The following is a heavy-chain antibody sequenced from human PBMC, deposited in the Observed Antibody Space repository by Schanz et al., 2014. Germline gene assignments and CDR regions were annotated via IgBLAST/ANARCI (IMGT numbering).Heavy chain of an antibody. J-gene: IGHJ4*02. CDR3: AKEESPPSLVDY. CDR1: GFTVRSYA. V-gene: IGHV3-30*04. Sequence: QVQLVESGGGVVQPGNSLRLSCAASGFTVRSYAMHWVRQAPGKGLEWVAAISYDGSNQYYTDSVKGRFTVSRDNSKNTVYLQMNSLRAEDTAVYYCAKEESPPSLVDYWGQGTLVTVSS. CDR2: ISYDGSNQ.